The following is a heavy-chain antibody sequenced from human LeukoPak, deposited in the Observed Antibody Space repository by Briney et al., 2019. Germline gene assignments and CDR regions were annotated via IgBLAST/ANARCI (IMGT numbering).Heavy chain of an antibody. CDR3: ARETREAGSGDHQTDSFDV. D-gene: IGHD2-15*01. Sequence: GGSLRLSCAASRFTFSDYWIHWVRQAPGKGLVWVSRINSEASRPSYADSVKGRFTISRDNAKNILYLQMNSLRVEDTALYYCARETREAGSGDHQTDSFDVWGQGTMVSVSS. J-gene: IGHJ3*01. V-gene: IGHV3-74*01. CDR2: INSEASRP. CDR1: RFTFSDYW.